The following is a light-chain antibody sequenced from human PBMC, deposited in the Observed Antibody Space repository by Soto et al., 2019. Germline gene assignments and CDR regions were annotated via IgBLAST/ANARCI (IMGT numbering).Light chain of an antibody. Sequence: DIQMTQSPSTLSASVGDRVTITCRASQSINPWLAWYQQKPGKAPNLLIYKASSLGSGVPSRFSGSASGTEFTHTINRLQHHDFAIYYSQQYHNHSSYTFDQGTKKQIK. J-gene: IGKJ2*01. V-gene: IGKV1-5*03. CDR1: QSINPW. CDR3: QQYHNHSSYT. CDR2: KAS.